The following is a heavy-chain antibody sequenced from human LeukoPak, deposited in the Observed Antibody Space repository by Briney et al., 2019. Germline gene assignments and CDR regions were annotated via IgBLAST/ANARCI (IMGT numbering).Heavy chain of an antibody. CDR1: GFTFSSYG. D-gene: IGHD3-22*01. V-gene: IGHV3-49*04. Sequence: GGSLRLSCAASGFTFSSYGMHWVRQAPGKGLEWVGFIRSKAYGGTTEYAASVKGRFTISRDDSKSIAYLQMNSLKTEDTAVYYCTPVLDSSGYFYDAFDIWGQGTMVTVSS. CDR3: TPVLDSSGYFYDAFDI. J-gene: IGHJ3*02. CDR2: IRSKAYGGTT.